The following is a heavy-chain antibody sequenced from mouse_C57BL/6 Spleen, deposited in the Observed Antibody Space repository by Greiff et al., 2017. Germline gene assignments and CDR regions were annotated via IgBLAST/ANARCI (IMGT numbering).Heavy chain of an antibody. D-gene: IGHD2-1*01. CDR3: TRGYYGNYAWFAY. CDR2: IDPETGGT. V-gene: IGHV1-15*01. CDR1: GYTFTDYE. Sequence: QAQLKQSGAELVRPGASVTLSCKASGYTFTDYEMPWVKQTPVHGLEWIGAIDPETGGTAYNQKFKGKAILTADKSSSTAYMELRSLTSEDSAVYYCTRGYYGNYAWFAYWGQGTLVTVSA. J-gene: IGHJ3*01.